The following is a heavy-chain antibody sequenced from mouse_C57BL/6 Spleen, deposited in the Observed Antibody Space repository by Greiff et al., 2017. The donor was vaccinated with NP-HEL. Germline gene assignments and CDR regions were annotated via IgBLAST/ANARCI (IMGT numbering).Heavy chain of an antibody. D-gene: IGHD2-5*01. Sequence: VQLQQPGAELVRPGSSVKLSCKASGYTFTSYWMHWVKQRPIQGLEWIGNIDPSDSETHYNQKFKDKATLTVDKSSSTAYMQLSSLTSEDSAVYYCAREGNSNPRSSFDYWGQGTTLTVSS. J-gene: IGHJ2*01. V-gene: IGHV1-52*01. CDR3: AREGNSNPRSSFDY. CDR1: GYTFTSYW. CDR2: IDPSDSET.